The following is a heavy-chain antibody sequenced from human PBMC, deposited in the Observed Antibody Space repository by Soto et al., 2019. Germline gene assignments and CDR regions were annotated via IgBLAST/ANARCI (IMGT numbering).Heavy chain of an antibody. J-gene: IGHJ4*02. CDR1: GGSISSSSYY. CDR2: IYYSGST. V-gene: IGHV4-39*01. Sequence: SETLSLTCTVSGGSISSSSYYWGWIRQPPGKGLEWIGSIYYSGSTYYNPSLKSRVIISVDTSKNQFSLKLSSVTAADTAVYYCARSYGGYSYGYFDYWGQGTLVTSPQ. D-gene: IGHD5-18*01. CDR3: ARSYGGYSYGYFDY.